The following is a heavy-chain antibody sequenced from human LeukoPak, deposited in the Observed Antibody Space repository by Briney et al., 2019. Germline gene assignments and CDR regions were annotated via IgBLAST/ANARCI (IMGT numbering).Heavy chain of an antibody. CDR1: GFTFSSYC. V-gene: IGHV3-11*01. CDR2: ISSSGSTI. J-gene: IGHJ6*03. D-gene: IGHD3-3*01. Sequence: AGGSLRLSCAASGFTFSSYCVSWIRQAAGKGLEWVSYISSSGSTIYYAYSVKGRFTISRDNAKNSLYLQMNSLRAEDTAVYYCARVSGVVTQYYYYYYYMDVWGKGTTVTISS. CDR3: ARVSGVVTQYYYYYYYMDV.